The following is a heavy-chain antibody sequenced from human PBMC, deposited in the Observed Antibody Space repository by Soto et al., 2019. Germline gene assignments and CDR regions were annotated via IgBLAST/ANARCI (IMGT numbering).Heavy chain of an antibody. CDR3: ARDNYDILTGYYAHDY. CDR2: IYYSGST. V-gene: IGHV4-31*03. D-gene: IGHD3-9*01. CDR1: GGSISSGGYY. J-gene: IGHJ4*02. Sequence: SETLSLTCTVSGGSISSGGYYWSWIRQHPGKGLEWIGYIYYSGSTYHNPSLKSRVTISVDTSKNQFSLKLSSVTAADTAVYYCARDNYDILTGYYAHDYWGQGTLVTVSS.